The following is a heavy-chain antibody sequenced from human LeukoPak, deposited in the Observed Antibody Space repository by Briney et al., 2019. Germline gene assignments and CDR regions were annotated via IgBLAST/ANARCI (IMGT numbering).Heavy chain of an antibody. CDR1: GGTFSSYA. D-gene: IGHD5-24*01. CDR3: ARDVDGSQYFDY. Sequence: SVKVSCKASGGTFSSYAISWVRQAPGQGLEWMGGIIPIFGTANYAQKFQGRVTITADKSTSTAYMELSSLRSEDTAVHYCARDVDGSQYFDYWGQGTLVTVSS. J-gene: IGHJ4*02. V-gene: IGHV1-69*06. CDR2: IIPIFGTA.